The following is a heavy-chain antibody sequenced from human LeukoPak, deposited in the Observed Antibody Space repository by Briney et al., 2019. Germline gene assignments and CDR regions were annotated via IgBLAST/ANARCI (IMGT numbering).Heavy chain of an antibody. CDR3: AGDYYDSSGSTSYYYYGMDV. Sequence: GSSVKVSCKASGGTFSSYAISWVRQAPGQGLEWMGWISAYNGNTNYAQKLQGRVTITADKSTSTAYMELSSLRSEDTAVYYCAGDYYDSSGSTSYYYYGMDVWGQGTTVTVSS. J-gene: IGHJ6*02. CDR1: GGTFSSYA. V-gene: IGHV1-69*04. CDR2: ISAYNGNT. D-gene: IGHD3-22*01.